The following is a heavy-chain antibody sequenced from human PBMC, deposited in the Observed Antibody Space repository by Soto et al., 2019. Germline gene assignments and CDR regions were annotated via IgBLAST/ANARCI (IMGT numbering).Heavy chain of an antibody. D-gene: IGHD3-22*01. CDR3: ARESGYYDY. CDR2: ISYDGSNK. J-gene: IGHJ4*02. CDR1: GFTFSSYA. V-gene: IGHV3-30-3*01. Sequence: PGGSLRLSCAASGFTFSSYAMHWVRQAPGKGLEWVAVISYDGSNKYYADSVKGRFTISRDNSKNTLYLQMNSLRAEDTAVYYCARESGYYDYWGRGTLVTVSS.